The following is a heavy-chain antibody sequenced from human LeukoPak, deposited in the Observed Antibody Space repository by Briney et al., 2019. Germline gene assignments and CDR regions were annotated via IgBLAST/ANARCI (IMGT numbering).Heavy chain of an antibody. Sequence: GGSLRLSCAASGFTFSTYAMRWVRQAPGKGLKWVSSISGSDGSTYYADSVKGRFTISRDNSKNTQYLQMNSLRAEDTAVYYCAKGESHPKYYFDYWGQGTLVTVSS. D-gene: IGHD3-10*01. CDR1: GFTFSTYA. CDR2: ISGSDGST. J-gene: IGHJ4*02. CDR3: AKGESHPKYYFDY. V-gene: IGHV3-23*01.